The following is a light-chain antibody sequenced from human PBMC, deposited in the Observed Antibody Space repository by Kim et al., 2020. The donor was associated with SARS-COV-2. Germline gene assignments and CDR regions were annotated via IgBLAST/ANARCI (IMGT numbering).Light chain of an antibody. CDR2: EAS. V-gene: IGKV1-5*01. Sequence: DIQMTQSPSTLSASVGDSVTMTCRASQTISSRMAWYQQKPGKVPTLLIYEASTLESGVPSRVSGSRSGTEFTLTISSLQPDHFATYYCQQYNDYAATSGQGTKLEI. CDR3: QQYNDYAAT. J-gene: IGKJ2*01. CDR1: QTISSR.